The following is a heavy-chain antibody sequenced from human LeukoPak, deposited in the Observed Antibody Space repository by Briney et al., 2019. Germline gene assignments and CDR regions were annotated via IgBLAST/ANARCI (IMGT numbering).Heavy chain of an antibody. CDR3: ARGSLGELSFRTLFDY. CDR1: EFSVGSNY. Sequence: GGSLRLSCAASEFSVGSNYMTWVRQAPGKGLEWVSLIYSGGSTYYADSVKGRFTISRDNVKNSLYLQMNSLRAEDTALYYCARGSLGELSFRTLFDYWGQGTLVTVSS. CDR2: IYSGGST. D-gene: IGHD3-16*02. V-gene: IGHV3-66*01. J-gene: IGHJ4*02.